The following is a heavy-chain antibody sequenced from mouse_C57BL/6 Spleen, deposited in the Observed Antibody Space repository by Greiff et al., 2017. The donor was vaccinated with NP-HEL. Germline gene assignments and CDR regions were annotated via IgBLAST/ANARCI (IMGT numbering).Heavy chain of an antibody. V-gene: IGHV1-62-2*01. D-gene: IGHD2-5*01. CDR3: ARHGGKAPYYSNSWFAY. Sequence: QVQLQQSGAELVKPGASVKLSCKASGYTFTEYTIHWVKQRSGQGLEWIGWVYPGSGSIKYNEKFKDKATLTADKSSSTVYMELSRLTSEDSAVYFCARHGGKAPYYSNSWFAYWGQGTLVTVSA. CDR2: VYPGSGSI. CDR1: GYTFTEYT. J-gene: IGHJ3*01.